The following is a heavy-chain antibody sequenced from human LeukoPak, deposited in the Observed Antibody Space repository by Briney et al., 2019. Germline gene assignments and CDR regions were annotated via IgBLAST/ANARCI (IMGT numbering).Heavy chain of an antibody. CDR3: ARRANYYYYYMDV. V-gene: IGHV3-7*01. J-gene: IGHJ6*03. Sequence: GSLRLSCAASGFTFSSYWMSWVRQAPGKGLEWVANIKQDGSEKYYVDSVKGRFTISRDNAKNSLYLQMNSLRAEDTAVYYCARRANYYYYYMDVWGKGTTVTVSS. CDR2: IKQDGSEK. CDR1: GFTFSSYW.